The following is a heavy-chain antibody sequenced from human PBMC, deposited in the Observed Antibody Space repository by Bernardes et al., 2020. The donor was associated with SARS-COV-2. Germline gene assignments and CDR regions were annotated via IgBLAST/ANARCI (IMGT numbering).Heavy chain of an antibody. CDR1: GFTFSSYS. J-gene: IGHJ6*02. D-gene: IGHD5-18*01. Sequence: GGSLRLSCAASGFTFSSYSMNWVRQAPGKGLEWVSSISSSSSYIYYADSVKGRFTISRDNAKNSLYLQMNSLRAEDTAVYYCARDTAMVNYPVDYYYYGMDVWGQGTTVTVSS. V-gene: IGHV3-21*01. CDR3: ARDTAMVNYPVDYYYYGMDV. CDR2: ISSSSSYI.